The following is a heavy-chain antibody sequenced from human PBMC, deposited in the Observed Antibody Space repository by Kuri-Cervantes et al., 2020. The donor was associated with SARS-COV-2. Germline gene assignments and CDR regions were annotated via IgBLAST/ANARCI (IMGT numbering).Heavy chain of an antibody. J-gene: IGHJ3*02. CDR2: ISSSGNT. Sequence: SETLSLTCPVSDYSISSSHWWGWIRQPPGKGLEWIGSISSSGNTHYNPSLKSQVTMPVDTSKNQFSLKLSSVTAVDTAVYYCARGGRVWELSVNDAFDIWGQGTMVTVSS. CDR1: DYSISSSHW. CDR3: ARGGRVWELSVNDAFDI. V-gene: IGHV4-28*01. D-gene: IGHD1-26*01.